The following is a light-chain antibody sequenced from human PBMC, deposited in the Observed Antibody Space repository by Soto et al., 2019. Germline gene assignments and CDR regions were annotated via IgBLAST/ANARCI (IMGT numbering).Light chain of an antibody. CDR3: QQFGTSPPAIT. CDR1: QSVSSSY. CDR2: SAS. J-gene: IGKJ5*01. Sequence: IVLTQSPGTLSLSPGERATLSCRASQSVSSSYLVWYQQKTGQAPRLLIYSASTRATGIPDRFSGSVSGTDFTLTISGLEPDDFAVYYCQQFGTSPPAITFGQGTRLELK. V-gene: IGKV3-20*01.